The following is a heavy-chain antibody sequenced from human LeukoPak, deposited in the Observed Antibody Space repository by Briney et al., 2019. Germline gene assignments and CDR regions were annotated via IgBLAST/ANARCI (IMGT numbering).Heavy chain of an antibody. CDR3: ASGVAYSSAWSPLFDS. V-gene: IGHV4-59*08. CDR1: GGSISSYY. J-gene: IGHJ5*01. Sequence: SETLSLTCTVSGGSISSYYWSWARQSPGEGLEWIGYIYYTGRTNYSPSLKSRVTISLVTSKNQFSLKLTSVSAADTAVYYCASGVAYSSAWSPLFDSWGQGTLVTVSS. D-gene: IGHD6-19*01. CDR2: IYYTGRT.